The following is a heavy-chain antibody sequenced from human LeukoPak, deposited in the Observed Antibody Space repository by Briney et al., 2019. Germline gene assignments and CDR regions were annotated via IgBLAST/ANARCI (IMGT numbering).Heavy chain of an antibody. CDR1: GYSISSGYY. D-gene: IGHD3-3*01. J-gene: IGHJ6*03. V-gene: IGHV4-38-2*02. CDR2: IYHSGST. Sequence: SETLSLTCTVSGYSISSGYYWGWIRQPPGKGLEWIGSIYHSGSTYYNPTLKSRVTISVDTSKNQFSLKLSSVTAAATAVYYCARGGRDTSEYYDFWSGSNRLYYYYYMDVWGKGTTVTVSS. CDR3: ARGGRDTSEYYDFWSGSNRLYYYYYMDV.